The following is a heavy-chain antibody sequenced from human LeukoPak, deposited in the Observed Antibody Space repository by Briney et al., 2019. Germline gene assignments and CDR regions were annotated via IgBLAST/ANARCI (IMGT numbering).Heavy chain of an antibody. V-gene: IGHV3-9*01. Sequence: GGSLRLSCAASGFTFDDYAMHWVRQAPGKGLEWVSGISWNSGSIGYADSVKGRFTISRDNAKNSLYLQMNSLRAEDTALYYCAKDIGAYYYDSSAPDYWGQGTLVTVSS. CDR2: ISWNSGSI. J-gene: IGHJ4*02. D-gene: IGHD3-22*01. CDR1: GFTFDDYA. CDR3: AKDIGAYYYDSSAPDY.